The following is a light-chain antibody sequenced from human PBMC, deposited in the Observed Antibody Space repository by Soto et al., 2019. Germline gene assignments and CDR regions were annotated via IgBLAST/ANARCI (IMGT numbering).Light chain of an antibody. CDR3: QQYVSFSRT. J-gene: IGKJ1*01. V-gene: IGKV3-20*01. CDR1: QSVSSSY. CDR2: GAS. Sequence: EIVLTQSPGTLSLSPGERATLSCRASQSVSSSYLAWYQQKPGQAPRLLIYGASSRATGIPDRFSGSGSGTEFTLTISSLHPDDFATYYCQQYVSFSRTFGQGTKVDIK.